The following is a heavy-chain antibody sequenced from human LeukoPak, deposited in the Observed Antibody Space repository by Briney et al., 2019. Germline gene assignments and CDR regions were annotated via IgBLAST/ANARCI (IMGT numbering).Heavy chain of an antibody. CDR3: ARGSSMIVTFDI. V-gene: IGHV4-30-4*01. Sequence: SSETLSLTCTVSGGSISSGDYYWSWIRQPLGKGLEWIGYIYYSGSTYYNPPLKSRVTISVDTSKNQFSLKLSSVTAADTAVYYCARGSSMIVTFDIWGQGTMVTVSS. CDR2: IYYSGST. CDR1: GGSISSGDYY. J-gene: IGHJ3*02. D-gene: IGHD3-22*01.